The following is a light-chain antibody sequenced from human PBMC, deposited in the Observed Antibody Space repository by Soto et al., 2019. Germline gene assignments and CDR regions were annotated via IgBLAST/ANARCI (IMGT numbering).Light chain of an antibody. V-gene: IGKV3-11*01. Sequence: EILLTQSPATLSLSPGEIATLSCMSSQSVSSYLAWYQQNPGQAPRLLIYDASNRATGIPARFSGSGSGTDFTLTISSLEPEDFAVYYCQQRSNWPPSITFGQGTRLEI. CDR1: QSVSSY. CDR2: DAS. J-gene: IGKJ5*01. CDR3: QQRSNWPPSIT.